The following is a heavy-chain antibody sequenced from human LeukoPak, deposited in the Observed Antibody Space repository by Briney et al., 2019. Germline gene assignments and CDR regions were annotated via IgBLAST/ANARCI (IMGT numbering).Heavy chain of an antibody. CDR2: IYTSGGT. J-gene: IGHJ4*02. D-gene: IGHD6-13*01. V-gene: IGHV4-4*07. Sequence: PSETLSLTCTVSGGSISSYYWSWIRQPPGKGLEWIGRIYTSGGTNYNPSLKSRVTMSVDTSKNQFSLKLSSVTAADTAVYYCAHSSSWPKRGAFDYWGQGTLVTVSS. CDR1: GGSISSYY. CDR3: AHSSSWPKRGAFDY.